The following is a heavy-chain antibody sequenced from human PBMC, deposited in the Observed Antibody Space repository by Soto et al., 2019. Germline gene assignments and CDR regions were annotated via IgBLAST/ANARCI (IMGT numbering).Heavy chain of an antibody. D-gene: IGHD5-12*01. Sequence: GSLRLSCAASGFTFSSYGMHWVRQAPGKGLEWVAVIWYGGSNKYYADSVKGRFTISRDNSKNTLYLQMNSLIAEDTAVYYCARENSGYDFYYYYYYMDAWGKGTTVTVSS. V-gene: IGHV3-33*01. J-gene: IGHJ6*03. CDR3: ARENSGYDFYYYYYYMDA. CDR2: IWYGGSNK. CDR1: GFTFSSYG.